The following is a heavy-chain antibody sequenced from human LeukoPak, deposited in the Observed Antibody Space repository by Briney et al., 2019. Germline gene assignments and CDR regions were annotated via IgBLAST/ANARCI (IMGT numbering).Heavy chain of an antibody. Sequence: SETLSLTCTVSGGSISSSSYYWDWIRQPPGKGLEWIVSIYYSRSTYYTPSLKSRVTISVDSSKNQFSLKLNSVTAADTAVYYCARRCSGGSCYYRIDTFDIWGQATMVTVSS. V-gene: IGHV4-39*01. CDR3: ARRCSGGSCYYRIDTFDI. CDR1: GGSISSSSYY. J-gene: IGHJ3*02. CDR2: IYYSRST. D-gene: IGHD2-15*01.